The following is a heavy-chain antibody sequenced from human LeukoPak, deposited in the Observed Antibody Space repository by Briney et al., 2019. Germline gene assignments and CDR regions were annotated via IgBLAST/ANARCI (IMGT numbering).Heavy chain of an antibody. V-gene: IGHV3-23*01. CDR3: ARDSTGYGYEEWS. D-gene: IGHD5-18*01. Sequence: GGSLRLSCAASGFTFSSHGMNWVRQAPGKGLEWVSGISPSGGITYYTDSVKGRFTISRDNSKNTQSLQMNSLRAEDTAVYYCARDSTGYGYEEWSWGQGTLVTVSS. CDR2: ISPSGGIT. J-gene: IGHJ5*02. CDR1: GFTFSSHG.